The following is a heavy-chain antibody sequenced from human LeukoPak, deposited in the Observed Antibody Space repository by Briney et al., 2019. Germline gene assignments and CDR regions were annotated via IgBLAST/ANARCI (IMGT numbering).Heavy chain of an antibody. D-gene: IGHD2-15*01. CDR3: ARGIEEDIVVVVAATPAGAFGI. CDR2: IIPIFGTA. V-gene: IGHV1-69*06. J-gene: IGHJ3*02. Sequence: GASVKVSCKASGGTFSSYAISWVRQAPGQGLEWMGGIIPIFGTANYAQKFQGRVTITADKSTSTAYMELSSLRSEDTAVYYCARGIEEDIVVVVAATPAGAFGIWGQGTMVTVSS. CDR1: GGTFSSYA.